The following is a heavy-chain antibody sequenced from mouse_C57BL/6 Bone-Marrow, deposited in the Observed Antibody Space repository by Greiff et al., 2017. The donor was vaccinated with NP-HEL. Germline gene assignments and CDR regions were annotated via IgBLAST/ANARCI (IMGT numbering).Heavy chain of an antibody. Sequence: EVKLQESGPGLVKPSQSLSLTCSVTGYSIISGYYWNWIRQFPGNKLEWMAYISYDGSNNYNPSLKNRISITRDISKNQFFLKLTSVTTEDTATYYWAREGGYYGSPFAYWGQGTLVTVSA. CDR1: GYSIISGYY. CDR3: AREGGYYGSPFAY. CDR2: ISYDGSN. D-gene: IGHD1-1*01. J-gene: IGHJ3*01. V-gene: IGHV3-6*01.